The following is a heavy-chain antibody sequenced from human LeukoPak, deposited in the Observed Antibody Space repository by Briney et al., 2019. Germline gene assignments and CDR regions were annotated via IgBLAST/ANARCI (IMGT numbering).Heavy chain of an antibody. Sequence: PGGSLRLSCAASGFTFSSYAMSWVRQAPGKGLEGGSAISGSGGSTYYADSVKGRFTISRDNSNNTLYLQMNSLRAEHTAVYYCAKDIRGYSYGYSPTFDYWGQGTLVTVSS. CDR3: AKDIRGYSYGYSPTFDY. D-gene: IGHD5-18*01. J-gene: IGHJ4*02. CDR1: GFTFSSYA. CDR2: ISGSGGST. V-gene: IGHV3-23*01.